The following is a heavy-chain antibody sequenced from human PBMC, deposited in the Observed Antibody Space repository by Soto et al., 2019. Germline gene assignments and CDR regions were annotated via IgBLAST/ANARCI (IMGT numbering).Heavy chain of an antibody. D-gene: IGHD2-15*01. J-gene: IGHJ6*03. V-gene: IGHV3-30*18. CDR2: ISYDGSNK. CDR1: GFTFSNYG. Sequence: SLRLSCAASGFTFSNYGMQWVRQAPGKGLEWVAGISYDGSNKYYADSAKGRFTISRDNSQNTLYLHMNSLRVDDTAVYYCAKKKGYCGGGSCYYMDVWGKGTTVTVSS. CDR3: AKKKGYCGGGSCYYMDV.